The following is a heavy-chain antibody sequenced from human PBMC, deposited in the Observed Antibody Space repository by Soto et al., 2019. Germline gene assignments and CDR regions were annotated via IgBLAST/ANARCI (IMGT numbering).Heavy chain of an antibody. CDR1: GGSISSSSYY. Sequence: SSETLSLTCTVSGGSISSSSYYWGWIRQPPGKGLEWIGSIYYSGSTYYNPSLKSRVTISVDTSKNQFSLKLSSVTAADTAVYYCARIEYDFWSGYYTSHYYYMDVWGKGTTVTVS. V-gene: IGHV4-39*01. D-gene: IGHD3-3*01. CDR2: IYYSGST. CDR3: ARIEYDFWSGYYTSHYYYMDV. J-gene: IGHJ6*03.